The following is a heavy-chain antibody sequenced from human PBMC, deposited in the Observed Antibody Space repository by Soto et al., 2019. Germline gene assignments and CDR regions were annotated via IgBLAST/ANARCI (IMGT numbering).Heavy chain of an antibody. D-gene: IGHD4-4*01. CDR1: GYYISSGYD. CDR2: IYHSGST. V-gene: IGHV4-38-2*02. Sequence: PSETLCLTYGVSGYYISSGYDWGWIRQPPGKGLEWIGSIYHSGSTYYNPSLKSRVTISVDTSKNQFSLKLSSVTAADTAVYYCARDIPYSTGLDWFDPWGQGTLVTVSS. CDR3: ARDIPYSTGLDWFDP. J-gene: IGHJ5*02.